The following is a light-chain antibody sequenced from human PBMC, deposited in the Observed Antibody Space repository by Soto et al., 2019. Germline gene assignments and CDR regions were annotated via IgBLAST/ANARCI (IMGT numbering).Light chain of an antibody. V-gene: IGKV3-20*01. CDR3: QQYGSSPTYT. CDR1: QSVSSSY. J-gene: IGKJ2*01. Sequence: EIVLTQSPGTLSLSPGERATLSCRASQSVSSSYLAWYQQKPGQAPRLLIYGASSRATGIPDRFSGSWSGTYCTLTISRLEPEDFAVYYCQQYGSSPTYTFGQGTKLEIK. CDR2: GAS.